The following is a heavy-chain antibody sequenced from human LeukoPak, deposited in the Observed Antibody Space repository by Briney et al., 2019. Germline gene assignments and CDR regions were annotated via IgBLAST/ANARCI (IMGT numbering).Heavy chain of an antibody. CDR2: ISSSSSYI. J-gene: IGHJ4*01. CDR3: ARARITGTNHPAY. Sequence: GGSLRLSCAASGFTFSSYSMKWVRQAPGKGREWVSSISSSSSYIYYADSVRGRFTISRDNDKNSLYLQMNSLRAEDTAVYYCARARITGTNHPAYWGQGTLVTVSS. D-gene: IGHD1-20*01. CDR1: GFTFSSYS. V-gene: IGHV3-21*01.